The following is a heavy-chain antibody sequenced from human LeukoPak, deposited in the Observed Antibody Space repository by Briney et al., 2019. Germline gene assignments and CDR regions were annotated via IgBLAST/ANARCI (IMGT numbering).Heavy chain of an antibody. J-gene: IGHJ3*01. V-gene: IGHV1-2*06. CDR2: INPNTGGT. Sequence: ASMKVSCKASGHTFTDYYMHWVRQAPGQGLEWMGRINPNTGGTDFALKFQGRVTMTRDTSISTAYMELSSLRSDDSAVYYCATTFVANAFDVWGQGAMVTVSS. CDR3: ATTFVANAFDV. CDR1: GHTFTDYY. D-gene: IGHD2-21*01.